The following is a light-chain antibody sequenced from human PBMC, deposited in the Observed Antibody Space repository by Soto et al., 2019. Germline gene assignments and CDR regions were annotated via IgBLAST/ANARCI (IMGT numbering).Light chain of an antibody. J-gene: IGLJ3*02. CDR3: QVWDSSSDHPV. CDR2: YDT. CDR1: NIGSKS. V-gene: IGLV3-21*04. Sequence: SYELIQPPSVSVAPGKTARITCGGNNIGSKSVHWYQQKPGQAPVLVIYYDTDRPPAIPERFSGSNSGNTATLTISRVEAGDEADYYCQVWDSSSDHPVFGGGTKLTVL.